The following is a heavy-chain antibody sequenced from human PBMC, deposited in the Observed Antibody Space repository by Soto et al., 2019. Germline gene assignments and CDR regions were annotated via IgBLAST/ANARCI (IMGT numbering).Heavy chain of an antibody. CDR1: GYTFTSYY. Sequence: QVQLVQSGAEVKKPGASVKVSCKASGYTFTSYYMHWVRQAPGQGLEWMGIVDPSGGGTSYAQKFQARPTITRDTSTRTVYMELISLRSEDTAVYYCARARVDCSGSKCWRSVEATWGQGALVTASS. CDR3: ARARVDCSGSKCWRSVEAT. J-gene: IGHJ5*02. D-gene: IGHD2-15*01. CDR2: VDPSGGGT. V-gene: IGHV1-46*01.